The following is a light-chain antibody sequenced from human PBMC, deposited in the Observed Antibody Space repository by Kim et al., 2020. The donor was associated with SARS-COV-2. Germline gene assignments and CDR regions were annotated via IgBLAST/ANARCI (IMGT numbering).Light chain of an antibody. V-gene: IGKV3-15*01. CDR1: QNINSD. CDR3: QQYNKRPWT. J-gene: IGKJ1*01. Sequence: VSPGERATLSCRASQNINSDLAWYQEKPGQAPRLLFYAASTGATDIPARFSGSGSGTEFTLTISRLQSEDFAIYYCQQYNKRPWTFVQGTKVDIK. CDR2: AAS.